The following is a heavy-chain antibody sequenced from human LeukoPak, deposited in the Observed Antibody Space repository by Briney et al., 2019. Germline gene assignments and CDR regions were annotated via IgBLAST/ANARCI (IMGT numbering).Heavy chain of an antibody. V-gene: IGHV1-2*02. CDR1: GCTFTGYY. Sequence: GASVKVSCKASGCTFTGYYMHWVRQAPGQGLEWMGWINPNSGGTNYAQKFQGRVTMTRDTSISTAYMELSRLRSDDTAVYYCARARTYYDFWSGSVYWGQGTLVTVSS. J-gene: IGHJ4*02. CDR2: INPNSGGT. CDR3: ARARTYYDFWSGSVY. D-gene: IGHD3-3*01.